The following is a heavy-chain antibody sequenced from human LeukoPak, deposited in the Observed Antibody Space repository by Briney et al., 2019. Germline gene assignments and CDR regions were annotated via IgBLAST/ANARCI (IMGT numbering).Heavy chain of an antibody. D-gene: IGHD6-13*01. Sequence: SETLSLTCAVSGYSISSGYYWGWIRQPPGKGLEWIGSIYHSGSTYYNPSLKSRVTISVDTSKYQFSLKLSSVTAADTAVYYCARGVGAAAEHWFDPWGQGTLVTVSS. CDR2: IYHSGST. CDR3: ARGVGAAAEHWFDP. CDR1: GYSISSGYY. J-gene: IGHJ5*02. V-gene: IGHV4-38-2*01.